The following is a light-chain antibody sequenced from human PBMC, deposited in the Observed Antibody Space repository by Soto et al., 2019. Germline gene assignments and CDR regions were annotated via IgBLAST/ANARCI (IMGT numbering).Light chain of an antibody. Sequence: DIQMTQSPSTLSASVGDSVTITCRASQSISSWLAWYQQKPANXPKLLIYKASSLESGVPSRFSGSGSGTEFTLTISSLQHDDVATYYCHHTRTFGPGTKVDIK. J-gene: IGKJ1*01. CDR1: QSISSW. CDR3: HHTRT. V-gene: IGKV1-5*03. CDR2: KAS.